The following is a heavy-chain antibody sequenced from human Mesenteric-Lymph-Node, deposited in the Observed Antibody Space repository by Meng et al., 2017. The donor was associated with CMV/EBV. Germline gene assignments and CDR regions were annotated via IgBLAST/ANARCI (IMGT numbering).Heavy chain of an antibody. CDR2: IYYRGST. D-gene: IGHD7-27*01. CDR1: GGSISSGDYY. Sequence: SETLSLTCTVSGGSISSGDYYWGWIRQPPGKGLEWIGSIYYRGSTYYNPSLKSRVTISVDTSKNQFSLKLSSVTAADTAVYYCGRAGPAGYYYNGLDVWGQGTTVTVSS. J-gene: IGHJ6*02. CDR3: GRAGPAGYYYNGLDV. V-gene: IGHV4-39*07.